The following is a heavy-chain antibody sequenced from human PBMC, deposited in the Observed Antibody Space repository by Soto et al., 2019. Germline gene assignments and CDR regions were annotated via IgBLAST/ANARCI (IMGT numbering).Heavy chain of an antibody. Sequence: PGGSLRLSCAASGFTFSSYAMSWVRQAPGKGLEWVSAISGNGGSTYYADSVKGRFTISRDNSENTLYLQMNSLRAEDTSVYYCAKVVVVTATKLPRDYFDYWGQGTLVTVSS. D-gene: IGHD2-21*02. V-gene: IGHV3-23*01. CDR3: AKVVVVTATKLPRDYFDY. CDR2: ISGNGGST. CDR1: GFTFSSYA. J-gene: IGHJ4*02.